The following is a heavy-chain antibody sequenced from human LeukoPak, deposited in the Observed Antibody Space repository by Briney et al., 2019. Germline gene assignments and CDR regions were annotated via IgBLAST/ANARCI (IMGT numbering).Heavy chain of an antibody. J-gene: IGHJ4*02. V-gene: IGHV4-34*01. Sequence: SETLSLTCAVYGGSFSGYYWSWIRQPPGKGLEWIGEINHSGSTNYNPSLKSRVTISVDTSKNQFSLKLSSVTAADTAVYYCARYHYDILTGYLGIDYWGRGTLVTVSS. CDR2: INHSGST. D-gene: IGHD3-9*01. CDR1: GGSFSGYY. CDR3: ARYHYDILTGYLGIDY.